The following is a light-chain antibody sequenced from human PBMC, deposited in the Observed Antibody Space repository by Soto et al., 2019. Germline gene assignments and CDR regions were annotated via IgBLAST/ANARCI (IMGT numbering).Light chain of an antibody. CDR3: QYLNSFPLT. CDR1: QGISNY. V-gene: IGKV1-9*01. CDR2: IAS. J-gene: IGKJ4*01. Sequence: IPLTQAPSSLSASVGDRVTITCRASQGISNYLAWYQQKPGKAPKLLIYIASTLQGGVPSRFSGSGSGTDFSLTISSLQPEDVATYYCQYLNSFPLTFGGGTKVEIK.